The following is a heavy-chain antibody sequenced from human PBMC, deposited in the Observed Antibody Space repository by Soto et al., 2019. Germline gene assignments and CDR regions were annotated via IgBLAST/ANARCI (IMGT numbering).Heavy chain of an antibody. CDR2: ILHDGNNK. CDR1: GFTFSNYI. D-gene: IGHD3-10*01. CDR3: ARDEDGGSYCDLGY. V-gene: IGHV3-30-3*01. J-gene: IGHJ4*02. Sequence: QVQLVESGGGVVQPGRSLRLSCAASGFTFSNYIMHWVRQAPGKGLEWVAIILHDGNNKYYADSVKGRFTISRDNSKKTLDLQMISLRTEDTAIYYCARDEDGGSYCDLGYWGQGTLVTVSS.